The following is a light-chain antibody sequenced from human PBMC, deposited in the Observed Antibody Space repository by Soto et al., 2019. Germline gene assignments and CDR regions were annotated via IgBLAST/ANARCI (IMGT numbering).Light chain of an antibody. J-gene: IGLJ1*01. CDR3: CLYVGGSTYV. CDR1: VGL. Sequence: QSVLTQPASVSGSPGQSITISCTGTVGLVSWYQQHPGKVPKLIIYDDTKRPSGVSSRFSGSNSGNTASLTISGLQTEDEADYYCCLYVGGSTYVFGTGTKVTVL. V-gene: IGLV2-23*01. CDR2: DDT.